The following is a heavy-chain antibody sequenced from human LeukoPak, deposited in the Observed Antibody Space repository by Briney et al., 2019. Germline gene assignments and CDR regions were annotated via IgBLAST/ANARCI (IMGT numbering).Heavy chain of an antibody. V-gene: IGHV4-38-2*01. J-gene: IGHJ4*02. Sequence: PSETLSLTRAVSGYSISSGYYWGCIRQPPGKGREWIGSIYHSGSTYYNPSLKSRVTISVDTSKNQFSLKLSSVTAADTAVYYCARLVEQWGPRDYWGQGTLVTVSS. CDR3: ARLVEQWGPRDY. D-gene: IGHD6-19*01. CDR1: GYSISSGYY. CDR2: IYHSGST.